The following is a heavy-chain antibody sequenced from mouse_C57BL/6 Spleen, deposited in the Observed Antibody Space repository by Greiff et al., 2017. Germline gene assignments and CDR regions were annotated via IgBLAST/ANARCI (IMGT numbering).Heavy chain of an antibody. D-gene: IGHD2-5*01. J-gene: IGHJ3*01. V-gene: IGHV1-52*01. CDR1: GYTFTSYW. Sequence: QVQLQQPGAELVRPGSSVKLSCKASGYTFTSYWMHWVKQRPIQGLEWIGNIDPSDSETHYNQQFKDKATLTVDKSSSTAYMQLSSLTSEDSAVYYCASAYYSNYVLFAYWGQGTLVTVSA. CDR2: IDPSDSET. CDR3: ASAYYSNYVLFAY.